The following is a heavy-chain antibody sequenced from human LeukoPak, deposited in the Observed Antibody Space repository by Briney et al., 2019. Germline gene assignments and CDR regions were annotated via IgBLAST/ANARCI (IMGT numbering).Heavy chain of an antibody. Sequence: SETLSLTCTVSGGSISSSSYYWSWIRQPPGKGLEWIGEINHSGSTNYNPSLKSRVTISVDTSKNQFSLKLSSVTAADTAVYYCARGPSSGYYGRDFDYWGQGTLVTVSS. CDR2: INHSGST. V-gene: IGHV4-39*07. CDR1: GGSISSSSYY. D-gene: IGHD3-22*01. J-gene: IGHJ4*02. CDR3: ARGPSSGYYGRDFDY.